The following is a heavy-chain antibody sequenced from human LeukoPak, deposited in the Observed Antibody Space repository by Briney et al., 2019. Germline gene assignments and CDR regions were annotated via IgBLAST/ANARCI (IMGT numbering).Heavy chain of an antibody. CDR3: ARAPYDSSGYYAFDY. D-gene: IGHD3-22*01. CDR2: IYSSGST. J-gene: IGHJ4*02. Sequence: SETLSLTCTVSGGSISTYYWSWIRQPPGEGLEWIGYIYSSGSTKYNPALKSRVTLSVDTSKNQFSLKLSAVTAADTAVYYCARAPYDSSGYYAFDYWGQGTLVTVSS. V-gene: IGHV4-59*01. CDR1: GGSISTYY.